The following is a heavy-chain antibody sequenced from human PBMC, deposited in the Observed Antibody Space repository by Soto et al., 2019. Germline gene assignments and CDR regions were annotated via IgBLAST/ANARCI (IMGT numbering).Heavy chain of an antibody. J-gene: IGHJ4*02. CDR3: AKVSRVYSLLFDY. Sequence: EVQLLESGGDLVQPGGSLRLSCSASGFTFSTYAMSWVRQAPGKGLEWVSAITGSGGNTYYADSVKGRFTISRDNSKNTLYLQMHSLRAEDTAGYYCAKVSRVYSLLFDYWGQRTLVTASS. CDR1: GFTFSTYA. CDR2: ITGSGGNT. D-gene: IGHD5-18*01. V-gene: IGHV3-23*01.